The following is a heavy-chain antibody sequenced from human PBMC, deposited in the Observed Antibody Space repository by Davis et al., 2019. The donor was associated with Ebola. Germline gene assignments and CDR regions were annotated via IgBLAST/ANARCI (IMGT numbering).Heavy chain of an antibody. CDR3: ARAPSGAGPFDH. CDR1: GGYISNYY. CDR2: SHHSGST. D-gene: IGHD3-10*01. Sequence: SETLSLTCTVSGGYISNYYWSWIRQPPGKGLEWIASSHHSGSTKSNPSLKSPATISLDTSKNQFSLNLNSVTAADTAVYYCARAPSGAGPFDHWGQGALVTVSS. J-gene: IGHJ4*02. V-gene: IGHV4-59*01.